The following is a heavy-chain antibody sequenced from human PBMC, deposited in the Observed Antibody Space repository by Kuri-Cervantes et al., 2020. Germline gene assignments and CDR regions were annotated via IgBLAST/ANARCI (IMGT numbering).Heavy chain of an antibody. J-gene: IGHJ4*02. D-gene: IGHD3-3*01. Sequence: GESLKISCAASGFTFSSYGMHWVRQAPGKGLEWVAVIWYDGSNKYYADSVKGRFTISRDNSKDTLYLQMNSLRAEDTAVYYCARGFVGPDYWGQGTLVTVSS. CDR3: ARGFVGPDY. CDR1: GFTFSSYG. V-gene: IGHV3-33*01. CDR2: IWYDGSNK.